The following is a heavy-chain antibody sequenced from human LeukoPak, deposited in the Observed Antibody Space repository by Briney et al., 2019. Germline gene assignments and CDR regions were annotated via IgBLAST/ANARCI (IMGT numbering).Heavy chain of an antibody. J-gene: IGHJ3*02. D-gene: IGHD6-19*01. V-gene: IGHV6-1*01. CDR3: ARGRSPYTTGYDAFDI. CDR2: TYYRSKWYT. Sequence: SQTLSLTCDLSGDSVSSITAAWTWLRQSPSRGLEWLGRTYYRSKWYTNYAFSVKSRITINTDTSQNRFSLQLNSATPEDTAVYFCARGRSPYTTGYDAFDIWGQGTMVTVSS. CDR1: GDSVSSITAA.